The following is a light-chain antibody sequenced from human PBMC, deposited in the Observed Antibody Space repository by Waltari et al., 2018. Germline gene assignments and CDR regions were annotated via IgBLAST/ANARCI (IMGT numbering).Light chain of an antibody. J-gene: IGKJ1*01. CDR1: QSLVHSDGKTY. V-gene: IGKV2-30*02. CDR3: LQATHWPGT. Sequence: DVVMTQSPLSLPVPLGQPASISCRSSQSLVHSDGKTYLNWFQQRPGQSPRGLIYKVSNRDSVVSDRVIGSGSCTDFTLKISRVEAEDVGVYYCLQATHWPGTFGQGTKVEI. CDR2: KVS.